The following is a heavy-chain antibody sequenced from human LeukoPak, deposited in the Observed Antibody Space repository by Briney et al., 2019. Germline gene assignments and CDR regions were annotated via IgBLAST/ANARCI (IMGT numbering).Heavy chain of an antibody. CDR1: GFPFSSYA. CDR3: ARGHAIQLWLNPPDY. Sequence: GSLRLSCAASGFPFSSYAMHWVRPAPGKGLAWVAVISYDGSNKYYADSVKGRFTISRDNSKNTLYLQMNSLRAEDTAVYYCARGHAIQLWLNPPDYWGQGTLVTVSS. CDR2: ISYDGSNK. J-gene: IGHJ4*02. V-gene: IGHV3-30-3*01. D-gene: IGHD5-18*01.